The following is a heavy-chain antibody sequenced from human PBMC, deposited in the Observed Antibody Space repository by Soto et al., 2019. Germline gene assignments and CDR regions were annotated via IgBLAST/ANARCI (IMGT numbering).Heavy chain of an antibody. CDR3: ARTLYYYNSGSPTAY. D-gene: IGHD3-10*01. CDR2: INHIGST. CDR1: GGSFSGYY. Sequence: QVQLQQWGAGLLKPSETLSLTCAVYGGSFSGYYWSWFRQPPGTGLEWIGEINHIGSTNYNPSLKSRVSISVDTSKNQFSLKLTSVTAADTAIYYCARTLYYYNSGSPTAYWGQGTLVTVSS. V-gene: IGHV4-34*01. J-gene: IGHJ4*02.